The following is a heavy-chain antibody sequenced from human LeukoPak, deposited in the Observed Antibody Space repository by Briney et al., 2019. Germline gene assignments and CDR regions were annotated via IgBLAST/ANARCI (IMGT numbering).Heavy chain of an antibody. CDR1: GFTLYDYT. CDR2: ISWDGGST. D-gene: IGHD3-10*02. Sequence: GGSLRLSCAPSGFTLYDYTKHWLRHATEEGLEWVSLISWDGGSTYYADSVKGRFTISRDNSKNSLYLQMNSLRAEDTAVYYCAELGITMIGGVWGKGTTVTISS. CDR3: AELGITMIGGV. V-gene: IGHV3-43*01. J-gene: IGHJ6*04.